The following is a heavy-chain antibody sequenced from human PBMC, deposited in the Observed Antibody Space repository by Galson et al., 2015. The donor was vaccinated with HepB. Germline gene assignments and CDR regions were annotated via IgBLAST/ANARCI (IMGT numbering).Heavy chain of an antibody. CDR1: GFTFSNAW. Sequence: LRLSCAASGFTFSNAWMSWVRQAPGKGLEWVGRIKSKTDGGTTDYAAPVNGRFTISRDDSKNTLYLQMNSLKTEDTAVYYCTTDAPYYYYGMDVWGQGTTVTVSS. CDR3: TTDAPYYYYGMDV. J-gene: IGHJ6*02. V-gene: IGHV3-15*01. CDR2: IKSKTDGGTT.